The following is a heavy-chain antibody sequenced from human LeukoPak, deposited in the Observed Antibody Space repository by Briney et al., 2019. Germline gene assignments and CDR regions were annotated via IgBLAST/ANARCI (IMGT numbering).Heavy chain of an antibody. D-gene: IGHD6-6*01. CDR2: ICRDGSST. CDR3: AAYSSCDY. Sequence: GGSLRLSCAASGFTFSSYDLSWVRQAPGKGLEWVATICRDGSSTYYADSVKGRFTISRDNSKNTLYLQMNNLRADDTAVYYCAAYSSCDYWGQGTLVTVSS. V-gene: IGHV3-23*05. J-gene: IGHJ4*02. CDR1: GFTFSSYD.